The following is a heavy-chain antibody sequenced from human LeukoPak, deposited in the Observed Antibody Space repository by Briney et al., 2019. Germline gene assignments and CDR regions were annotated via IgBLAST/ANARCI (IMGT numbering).Heavy chain of an antibody. CDR3: ARGGWEIVVPAANAFDI. CDR1: GFTFSSYG. D-gene: IGHD2-2*01. J-gene: IGHJ3*02. V-gene: IGHV3-30*03. CDR2: ISYDGSNK. Sequence: GGSLRLSCGASGFTFSSYGMHWVRQAPGKGLEWVAVISYDGSNKYYADSVKGRFTISRDNSKNTLYLQMNSLRAEDTAVYYCARGGWEIVVPAANAFDIWGQGTMVTVSS.